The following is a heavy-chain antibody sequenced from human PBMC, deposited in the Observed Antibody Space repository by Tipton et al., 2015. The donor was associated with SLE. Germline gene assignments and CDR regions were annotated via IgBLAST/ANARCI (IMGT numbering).Heavy chain of an antibody. D-gene: IGHD6-13*01. CDR1: GFPFSTYS. CDR3: ASYTNSWLSLDY. V-gene: IGHV3-21*03. Sequence: SLRLSCAASGFPFSTYSMSWVRQAPGKGLEWVSSISSSGSDIFYADSMKGRFTISRDNAKNSLYLQMNSLKTDDTAVYYCASYTNSWLSLDYWGRGTLVTVSS. J-gene: IGHJ4*02. CDR2: ISSSGSDI.